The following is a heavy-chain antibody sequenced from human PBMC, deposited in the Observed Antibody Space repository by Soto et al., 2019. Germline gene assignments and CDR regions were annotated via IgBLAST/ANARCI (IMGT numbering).Heavy chain of an antibody. CDR3: AMETDTEGYFDV. CDR1: GASMSSPHW. J-gene: IGHJ2*01. V-gene: IGHV4-4*02. D-gene: IGHD2-21*02. Sequence: QVQLQESGPGLVKPSETLSLTCAVSGASMSSPHWWSWVRQSPGKGPEWIGDIYQGGINNYNLSLTSRVSISLDQSKNEFSLRFTSVTAADTAVYFGAMETDTEGYFDVWGRVALVSVTS. CDR2: IYQGGIN.